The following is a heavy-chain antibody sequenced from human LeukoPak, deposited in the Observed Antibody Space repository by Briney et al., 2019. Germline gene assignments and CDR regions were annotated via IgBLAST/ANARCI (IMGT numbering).Heavy chain of an antibody. CDR3: PKGLAYWSSTSCYTRFDPFDM. CDR1: GLTFSSYA. V-gene: IGHV3-23*01. D-gene: IGHD2-2*02. J-gene: IGHJ3*02. Sequence: GGSLRLSCAASGLTFSSYAMSWVRQAPGKGLEWVGAISGSGGSTYYADSVKGRFTISRDNSKNTLYLQMNSLRAEDKDVSDFPKGLAYWSSTSCYTRFDPFDMGAQDTMVTVSS. CDR2: ISGSGGST.